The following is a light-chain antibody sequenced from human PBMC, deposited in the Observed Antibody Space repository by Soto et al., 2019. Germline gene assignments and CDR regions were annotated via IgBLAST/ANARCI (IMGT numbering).Light chain of an antibody. CDR1: SSNIGSKY. Sequence: QSVLTQPPSASVTPGQRVTIPCSGSSSNIGSKYVYWYQQLPGTAPKLLIYRNNQRPTGVPDRFSGSKSGTSASLAISGLWSEDEADYYCAAWDYSLSRFYVFGTGTKVTVL. V-gene: IGLV1-47*03. CDR3: AAWDYSLSRFYV. J-gene: IGLJ1*01. CDR2: RNN.